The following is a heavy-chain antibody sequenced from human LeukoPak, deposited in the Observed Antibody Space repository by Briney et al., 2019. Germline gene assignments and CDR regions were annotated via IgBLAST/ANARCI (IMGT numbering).Heavy chain of an antibody. CDR1: GGSFSGYY. V-gene: IGHV4-34*01. CDR3: ARGPNDYGNYYYYMDV. J-gene: IGHJ6*03. D-gene: IGHD4-17*01. Sequence: SETLSLTCAVYGGSFSGYYWSWIRQPPGKGLEWIGEINHSGSTNYNPSLKSRVTISVDTSKNQFSLKLSSVTAADTAVYYCARGPNDYGNYYYYMDVWGKGTTVTVSS. CDR2: INHSGST.